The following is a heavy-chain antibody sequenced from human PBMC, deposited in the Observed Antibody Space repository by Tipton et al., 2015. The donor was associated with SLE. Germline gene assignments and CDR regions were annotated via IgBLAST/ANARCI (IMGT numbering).Heavy chain of an antibody. V-gene: IGHV3-33*01. CDR3: ATTTTMTNYIDY. Sequence: RSLRLSCAASGFTFSSYGMHWVRQAPDKGLEWVAVIWYDGNTKYYADSVKGRFTISRDNSKNTLYLQLDSLRVEDTAVYFCATTTTMTNYIDYWGQGTLVTASS. CDR1: GFTFSSYG. D-gene: IGHD4-17*01. J-gene: IGHJ4*02. CDR2: IWYDGNTK.